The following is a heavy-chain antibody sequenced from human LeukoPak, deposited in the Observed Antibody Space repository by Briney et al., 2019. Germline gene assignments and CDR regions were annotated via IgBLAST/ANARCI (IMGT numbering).Heavy chain of an antibody. D-gene: IGHD5-12*01. J-gene: IGHJ3*02. V-gene: IGHV3-9*01. CDR1: GFTFDDYA. CDR2: ISWSSGSL. CDR3: AKDMGWLRFDAFDI. Sequence: PGGSLRLSCTASGFTFDDYAMHWVRQAPGKGLEWVSGISWSSGSLGYADSVKGRFTISRDNAKNSLYLQMNSLRAEDTALYYCAKDMGWLRFDAFDIWGQGTMVTVSS.